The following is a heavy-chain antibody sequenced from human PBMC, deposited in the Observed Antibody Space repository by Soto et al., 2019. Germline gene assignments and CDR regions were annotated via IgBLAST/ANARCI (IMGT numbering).Heavy chain of an antibody. J-gene: IGHJ4*02. CDR2: VIGDGSGA. D-gene: IGHD6-19*01. CDR3: ARVAVASRGIDY. Sequence: EVQLVESGGGLVQPGGSLRLSCVASGFTFSSSWMHWVRQAPGKGLVWLSRVIGDGSGADYADFVKGRFTISRDNAKNTVYLQMDSLGAEDTAVYYCARVAVASRGIDYWGQG. CDR1: GFTFSSSW. V-gene: IGHV3-74*01.